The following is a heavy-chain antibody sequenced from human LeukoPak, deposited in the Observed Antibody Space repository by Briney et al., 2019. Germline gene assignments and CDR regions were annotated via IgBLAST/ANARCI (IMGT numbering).Heavy chain of an antibody. CDR3: ARDPHYGALDY. Sequence: PGGSLRLSCAASGLTFSDSYMTWVRQAPGRGLEGVAIINPDGSVSSYVDSVRGRFTISRDNAGNSLFLQMNNLRAEDTALYFCARDPHYGALDYWGQGTLSPSPQ. V-gene: IGHV3-7*01. CDR2: INPDGSVS. CDR1: GLTFSDSY. J-gene: IGHJ4*02. D-gene: IGHD3-16*01.